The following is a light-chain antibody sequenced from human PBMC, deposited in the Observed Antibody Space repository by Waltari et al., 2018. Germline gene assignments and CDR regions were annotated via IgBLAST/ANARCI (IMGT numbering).Light chain of an antibody. CDR2: GAS. V-gene: IGKV3-15*01. Sequence: EIIMTQSPATLSVSPGERATLSCRASQSISSAFVWYQQKPGQAPRLLISGASTRATGIPARFSGSGSGTEFTLTISSMQSEDFAVYYCQQYHDWPTFGQGTRVEIK. J-gene: IGKJ1*01. CDR3: QQYHDWPT. CDR1: QSISSA.